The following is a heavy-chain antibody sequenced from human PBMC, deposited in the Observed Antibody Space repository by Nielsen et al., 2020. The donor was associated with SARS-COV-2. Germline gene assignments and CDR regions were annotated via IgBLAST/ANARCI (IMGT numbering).Heavy chain of an antibody. CDR2: ISWNSGSI. V-gene: IGHV3-9*01. D-gene: IGHD3-22*01. Sequence: SLKISCAASGFTFDDYAMHWVRQAPGKGLEWVSGISWNSGSIGYADSVKGRFTISRDNAKNSLYLQMNSLRAEDTALYYCAKDSYDTFDYWDQGTLVTVSS. CDR3: AKDSYDTFDY. J-gene: IGHJ4*02. CDR1: GFTFDDYA.